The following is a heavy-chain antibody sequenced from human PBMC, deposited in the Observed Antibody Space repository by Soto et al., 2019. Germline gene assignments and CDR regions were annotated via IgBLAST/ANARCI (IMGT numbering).Heavy chain of an antibody. CDR2: ISYDGSNK. D-gene: IGHD3-3*01. CDR1: GFTFSSYA. Sequence: WGSLRLSCSASGFTFSSYAMHWGRQAPGKGLEWVAVISYDGSNKYYADSVKGRFTISRDNSKNTLYLQMNSLRAEDTAVYYCARDRVLRFLEWLLPYYFDYWGQGTLVTVSS. J-gene: IGHJ4*02. V-gene: IGHV3-30-3*01. CDR3: ARDRVLRFLEWLLPYYFDY.